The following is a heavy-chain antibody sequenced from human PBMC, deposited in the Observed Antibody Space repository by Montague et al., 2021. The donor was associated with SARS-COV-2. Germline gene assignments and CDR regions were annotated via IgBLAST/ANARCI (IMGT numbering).Heavy chain of an antibody. V-gene: IGHV2-5*02. CDR2: XYWDDDK. Sequence: PALVKPTQTLTLTCTFSGFSLSTSGVGVGWIRQPPGKALEWLALXYWDDDKRYSPSLKSRLTITKDTSKNQVVLTMTNMDPVDTATYYCAHSGVGYFYYGMDVWGQGTPVPVSS. CDR1: GFSLSTSGVG. D-gene: IGHD3-3*01. CDR3: AHSGVGYFYYGMDV. J-gene: IGHJ6*02.